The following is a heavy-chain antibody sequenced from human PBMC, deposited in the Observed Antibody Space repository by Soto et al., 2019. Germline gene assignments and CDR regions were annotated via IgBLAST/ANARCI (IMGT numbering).Heavy chain of an antibody. CDR1: GGSISNYY. Sequence: QVQLQESGPGLVKPSETLSLTCTVSGGSISNYYWSWIRQPPGKGLEWIGYIYYSGSTNYNPSLKSRVTMSVDMSKNQLSLKVNSVTAADTAVYYCARYEQFYQHWGRGTLVTVSA. CDR2: IYYSGST. J-gene: IGHJ1*01. CDR3: ARYEQFYQH. D-gene: IGHD3-16*01. V-gene: IGHV4-59*08.